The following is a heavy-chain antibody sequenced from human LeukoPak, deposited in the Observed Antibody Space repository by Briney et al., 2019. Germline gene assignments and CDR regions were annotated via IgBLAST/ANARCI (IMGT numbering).Heavy chain of an antibody. D-gene: IGHD3-16*01. Sequence: GGSLRLSCAASGFTFSSYSMNWVRQAPGRGLEGVSYISSGSSAIYYADSVKGRFTISRDNAKNSLYLQMNSLRDEDTAVYYCASTYYDYVWGSNWGQGTLVTVSS. CDR1: GFTFSSYS. V-gene: IGHV3-48*02. CDR3: ASTYYDYVWGSN. CDR2: ISSGSSAI. J-gene: IGHJ4*02.